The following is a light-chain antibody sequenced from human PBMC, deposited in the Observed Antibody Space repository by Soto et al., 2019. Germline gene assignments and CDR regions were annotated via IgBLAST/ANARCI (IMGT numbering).Light chain of an antibody. J-gene: IGLJ2*01. Sequence: QPVLTQPPSVSGAPGQRVTISCTGSSSNIGAVYDVHWYQQLPGTAPKLLIFGNSNRPSGVPDRFSGSKSGTSASLAITGLQAEDEADYYCQSYDSSLSGVVFGGGTQLTVL. CDR2: GNS. V-gene: IGLV1-40*01. CDR1: SSNIGAVYD. CDR3: QSYDSSLSGVV.